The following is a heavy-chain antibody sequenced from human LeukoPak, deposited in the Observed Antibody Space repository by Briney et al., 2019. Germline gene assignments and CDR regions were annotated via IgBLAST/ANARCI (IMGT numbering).Heavy chain of an antibody. J-gene: IGHJ4*02. CDR3: ARDGPFIQLWFGRSFDY. V-gene: IGHV4-39*07. CDR2: IYYSGST. Sequence: SETLSLTCTVSGGSISSSSYYWGWIRQPPGKGLEWIGSIYYSGSTYYNPSLKSRVTISVDTSKNQFSLKLSSVTAADTAVYYCARDGPFIQLWFGRSFDYWGQGTLVTVSS. D-gene: IGHD5-18*01. CDR1: GGSISSSSYY.